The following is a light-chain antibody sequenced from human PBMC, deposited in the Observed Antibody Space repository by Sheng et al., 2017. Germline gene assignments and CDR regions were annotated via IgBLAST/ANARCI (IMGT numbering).Light chain of an antibody. CDR3: QQYNDWPPLT. CDR2: GAS. Sequence: ETVMTQSPASLSVSPGERATLSCRASQSVSSNLAWYQQKPGQAPRLLIYGASTRATGIPARFSGSGSGTEFTLTISSLQSEDFAIYYCQQYNDWPPLTFGGGPSGDQ. CDR1: QSVSSN. V-gene: IGKV3-15*01. J-gene: IGKJ4*01.